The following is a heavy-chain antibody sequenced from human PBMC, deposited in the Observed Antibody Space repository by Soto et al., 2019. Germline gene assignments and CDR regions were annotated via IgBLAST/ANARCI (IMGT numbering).Heavy chain of an antibody. CDR1: GYTFTSYY. J-gene: IGHJ4*02. CDR3: ARVPYGSGSYFDY. V-gene: IGHV1-46*03. CDR2: INPSGGST. Sequence: QVQLVQSGAEVKKPGASVKVSCKASGYTFTSYYMHWVRQAPGQGLEWMGIINPSGGSTSYAQKFQGRVTMTRDTSTSNGYMELSSLRSEDTAVYYCARVPYGSGSYFDYWGQGSLVTVS. D-gene: IGHD3-10*01.